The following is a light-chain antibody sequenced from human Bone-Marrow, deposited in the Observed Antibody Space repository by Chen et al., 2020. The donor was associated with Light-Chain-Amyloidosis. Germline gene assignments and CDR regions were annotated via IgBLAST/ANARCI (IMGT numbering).Light chain of an antibody. CDR2: RDT. CDR3: LSADSSGTYEVV. V-gene: IGLV3-25*03. Sequence: SYELTQPPSVSVSPGQTARITCSGDDLPTKYAYWYQQKPGQAPVLVIHRDTERPSGIAERFSGSCSRTTATLTISVVQAEDEAHYHCLSADSSGTYEVVFGGGTKLTVL. CDR1: DLPTKY. J-gene: IGLJ2*01.